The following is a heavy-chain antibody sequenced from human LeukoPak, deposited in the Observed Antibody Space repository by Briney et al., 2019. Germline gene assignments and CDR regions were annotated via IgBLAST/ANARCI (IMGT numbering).Heavy chain of an antibody. CDR3: ARESPTYDFWSGLGPRSNWFDP. CDR2: INPNSGGT. CDR1: GYTFTGYY. Sequence: ASVTVSCKASGYTFTGYYMHWVRQTPGQGLEWMGWINPNSGGTNYAQKFQGRVTMTRDTSISTAYMELSRLRSDDTAVYYCARESPTYDFWSGLGPRSNWFDPWGQGTLVTVSS. D-gene: IGHD3-3*01. J-gene: IGHJ5*02. V-gene: IGHV1-2*02.